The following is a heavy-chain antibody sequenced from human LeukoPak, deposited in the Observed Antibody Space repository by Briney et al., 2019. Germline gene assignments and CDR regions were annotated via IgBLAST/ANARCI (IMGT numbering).Heavy chain of an antibody. Sequence: SVKVSCKASGGTFSSYAISWVRQAPGQGLEWMGGIIPIFGTASYAQKFQGRVTITADESTSTAYMELSSLRSEDTAVYYCARDRPYTGGWRGFDYWGQGTLVTVSS. CDR3: ARDRPYTGGWRGFDY. J-gene: IGHJ4*02. CDR1: GGTFSSYA. D-gene: IGHD6-19*01. V-gene: IGHV1-69*13. CDR2: IIPIFGTA.